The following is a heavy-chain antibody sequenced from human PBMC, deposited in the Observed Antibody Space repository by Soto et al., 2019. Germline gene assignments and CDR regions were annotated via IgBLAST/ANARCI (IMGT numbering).Heavy chain of an antibody. CDR1: GGSISSYY. D-gene: IGHD1-1*01. CDR3: ARDRNWKGYKGMHV. CDR2: IYYSGST. Sequence: SETLSLTCTVSGGSISSYYWSWIRQPPGKGLEWIGYIYYSGSTNYNPSLKSRVTISVGTSKSQFSLKLSSVTAADTAVYYCARDRNWKGYKGMHVWGQGTTVTVS. V-gene: IGHV4-59*01. J-gene: IGHJ6*02.